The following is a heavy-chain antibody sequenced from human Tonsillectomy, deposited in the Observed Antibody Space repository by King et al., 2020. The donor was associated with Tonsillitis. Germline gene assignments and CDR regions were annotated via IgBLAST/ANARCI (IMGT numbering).Heavy chain of an antibody. V-gene: IGHV3-48*01. Sequence: VQLVESGGGMVHPGGSLRLSCAASGFTFSSFTMNWVRQAPGKGLEWVSYISSDSGTIYYADSVKGRFTISRDNAKNSLYLQMNTLTAEDTAVYYCASTPYSSSYYGLDYWGQGALITVSS. J-gene: IGHJ4*02. CDR2: ISSDSGTI. CDR3: ASTPYSSSYYGLDY. D-gene: IGHD6-13*01. CDR1: GFTFSSFT.